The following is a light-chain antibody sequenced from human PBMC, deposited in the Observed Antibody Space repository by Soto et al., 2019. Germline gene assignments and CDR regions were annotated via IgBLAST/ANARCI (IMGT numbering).Light chain of an antibody. CDR2: LGS. V-gene: IGKV2-28*01. Sequence: DIVMTQSPLSLPVTPGEPASISCRSSQSLLHSNGYNYLDWYLQKPGQSPQLLIYLGSNRASGVPDRFSGSGSGTDFTLKISRVEAEDVGVYYCIQALPTPFTFGPGTKVDIK. CDR3: IQALPTPFT. CDR1: QSLLHSNGYNY. J-gene: IGKJ3*01.